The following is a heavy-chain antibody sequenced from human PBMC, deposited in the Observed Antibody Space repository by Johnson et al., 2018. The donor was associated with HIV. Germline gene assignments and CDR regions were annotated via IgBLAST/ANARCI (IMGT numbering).Heavy chain of an antibody. V-gene: IGHV3-30*18. CDR3: AKERQLVRAFDI. D-gene: IGHD6-6*01. CDR2: LSHDGSNR. J-gene: IGHJ3*02. CDR1: GFTFSNVW. Sequence: QVQLVESGGGLVKPGGSLRLSCAASGFTFSNVWMTWVRQAPGKGLEWVAVLSHDGSNRHYADSVKGRFTISRDNSKDTLYLQMSSLRTEDTAVYYCAKERQLVRAFDIWGQGTMVTVSS.